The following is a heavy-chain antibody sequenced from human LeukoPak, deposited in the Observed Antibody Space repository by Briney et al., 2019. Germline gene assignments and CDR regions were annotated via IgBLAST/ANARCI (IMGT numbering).Heavy chain of an antibody. CDR1: GFTFSSYA. V-gene: IGHV3-30*18. J-gene: IGHJ4*02. D-gene: IGHD7-27*01. CDR3: AKDLWV. CDR2: ISYDGSNK. Sequence: HPGGSLRLSCAASGFTFSSYAMSWVRQAPGKGLEWVAVISYDGSNKYYADSVKGRFTISRDNSKNTLYLQMNSLRAEDTAVYYCAKDLWVWGQGTLVTVSS.